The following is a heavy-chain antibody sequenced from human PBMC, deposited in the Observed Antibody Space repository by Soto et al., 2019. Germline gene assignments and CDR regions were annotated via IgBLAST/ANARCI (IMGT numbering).Heavy chain of an antibody. D-gene: IGHD4-17*01. CDR3: AKERRTYYYYYGIDV. J-gene: IGHJ6*02. CDR1: GFTFSSYA. CDR2: ISGSGGST. V-gene: IGHV3-23*01. Sequence: EVQLLESGGGLVQPGGSLRLSCAASGFTFSSYAMSWVRQAPGKGLEWVSAISGSGGSTYYAASVKGRFTISRDNSKNALYLQMNSLRAENTAVYYCAKERRTYYYYYGIDVWGQGSTVTVSS.